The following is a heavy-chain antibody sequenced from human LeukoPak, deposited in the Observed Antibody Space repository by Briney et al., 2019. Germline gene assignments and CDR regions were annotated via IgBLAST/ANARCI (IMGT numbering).Heavy chain of an antibody. D-gene: IGHD4-17*01. CDR3: ARDAPRGDYPSPGDWFDP. Sequence: SETLSLTCTVSGGSISSSSYYWGWIRQPPGKGLEWIGSIYYSGSTYYNPSLKSRVTISVDTSKNQFSLKLSSVTAADTAVYYCARDAPRGDYPSPGDWFDPWGQGTLVTVSS. V-gene: IGHV4-39*07. CDR2: IYYSGST. CDR1: GGSISSSSYY. J-gene: IGHJ5*02.